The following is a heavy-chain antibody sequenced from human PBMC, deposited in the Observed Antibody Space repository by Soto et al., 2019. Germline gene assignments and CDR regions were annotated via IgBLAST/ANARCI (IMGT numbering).Heavy chain of an antibody. D-gene: IGHD3-16*01. CDR3: VTDYDAKGWGTY. V-gene: IGHV3-7*04. J-gene: IGHJ4*02. CDR2: INEDGSEK. Sequence: EVQLVESGGGLVQPGGSLRLSCAASGFSFTSYWMDWVRQAPGKGLEWVAMINEDGSEKYYVDSVKGRFTISRDNAKNSLYLEMDSMRDEDTAVYYCVTDYDAKGWGTYWGQGNLVTVSS. CDR1: GFSFTSYW.